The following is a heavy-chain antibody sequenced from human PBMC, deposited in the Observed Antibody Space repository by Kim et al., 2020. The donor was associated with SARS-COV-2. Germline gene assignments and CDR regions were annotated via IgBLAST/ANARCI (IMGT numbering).Heavy chain of an antibody. Sequence: ASVKVSCKASGYTFTGYYMHWVRQAPGQGLEWMGWINPNSGGTNYAQKFQGRVTMTRDTSISTAYMELSRLRSDDTAVYYCASPRVDCSSTSCYPDYYYYGRDVWGQGTTVTVSS. J-gene: IGHJ6*02. CDR3: ASPRVDCSSTSCYPDYYYYGRDV. D-gene: IGHD2-2*01. V-gene: IGHV1-2*02. CDR2: INPNSGGT. CDR1: GYTFTGYY.